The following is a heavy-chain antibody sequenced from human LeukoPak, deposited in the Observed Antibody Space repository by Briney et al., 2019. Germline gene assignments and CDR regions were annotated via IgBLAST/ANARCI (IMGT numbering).Heavy chain of an antibody. CDR2: TYYTGST. D-gene: IGHD6-25*01. CDR3: ASLRSGIDY. CDR1: GYSISSSYY. V-gene: IGHV4-38-2*02. Sequence: SETLSLTCTVSGYSISSSYYWGWIRQPPGKGLEWIGSTYYTGSTYYNPSLKSRVTISVDTSKNQFSLKMSSVTAADTAVYYCASLRSGIDYWGQGTLVTVSS. J-gene: IGHJ4*02.